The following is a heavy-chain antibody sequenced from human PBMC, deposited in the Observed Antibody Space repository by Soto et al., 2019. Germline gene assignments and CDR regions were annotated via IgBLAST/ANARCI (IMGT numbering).Heavy chain of an antibody. Sequence: ASVKVSCKASGYSFVSHGISWVRQAPGQGLEWMAWIGPYKGDTIYAQKFQGRVTVTADTSTSLAYMELRNLGPDDTAVYYCARDVQYWWDYATGGYDFWGQGTLVTVSS. CDR1: GYSFVSHG. CDR2: IGPYKGDT. CDR3: ARDVQYWWDYATGGYDF. J-gene: IGHJ4*02. V-gene: IGHV1-18*04. D-gene: IGHD2-8*02.